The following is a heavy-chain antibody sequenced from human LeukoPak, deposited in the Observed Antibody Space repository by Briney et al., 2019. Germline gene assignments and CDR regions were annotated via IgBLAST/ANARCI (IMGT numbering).Heavy chain of an antibody. D-gene: IGHD4-17*01. CDR2: IYYSEST. CDR1: GGFISSGDYY. Sequence: PSETLSLTCIVSGGFISSGDYYWSWIRQPPGKGLEWIVYIYYSESTSYNSSLKSRITMSVDTSKNQFSLKLSSVTAADTAVYFCARAIYGERIDYWGQGTLVTVSS. V-gene: IGHV4-30-4*01. J-gene: IGHJ4*02. CDR3: ARAIYGERIDY.